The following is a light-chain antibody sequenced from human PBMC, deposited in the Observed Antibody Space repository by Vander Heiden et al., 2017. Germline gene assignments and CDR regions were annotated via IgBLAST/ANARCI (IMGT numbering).Light chain of an antibody. CDR3: QQYKSYAPT. CDR2: TAC. J-gene: IGKJ2*01. CDR1: QSISSW. V-gene: IGKV1-5*03. Sequence: DVQMTPSPSTLPASLGDRVAITCRASQSISSWLAWYQQKPRKAPKLLIDTACSLESGVPSRCSGSGSGTEFTLTISSLQPDDFATYYCQQYKSYAPTFGQGTKLEIK.